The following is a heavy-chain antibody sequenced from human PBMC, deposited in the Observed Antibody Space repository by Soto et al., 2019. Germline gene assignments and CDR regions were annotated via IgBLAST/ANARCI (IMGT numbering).Heavy chain of an antibody. CDR3: ASEGADDLWSGFFLSAPGYYYYYIDS. Sequence: SSVKLTCKASGYTFTSNGISWVRQAPGQGHEGMGWISAYNGNTNYAQKLQGRVTMTTDTTTSTAYMELRSLRSEDTAVYYCASEGADDLWSGFFLSAPGYYYYYIDSWGEGPTVTVSS. D-gene: IGHD3-3*01. J-gene: IGHJ6*03. CDR2: ISAYNGNT. CDR1: GYTFTSNG. V-gene: IGHV1-18*04.